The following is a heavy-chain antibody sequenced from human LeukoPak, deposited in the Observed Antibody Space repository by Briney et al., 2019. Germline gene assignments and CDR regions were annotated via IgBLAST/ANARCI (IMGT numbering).Heavy chain of an antibody. D-gene: IGHD2-15*01. CDR3: ARAGYCSAAGCRLWAY. CDR1: EFSVGSNY. Sequence: GGSLRLSCAASEFSVGSNYMTWVRQAPGKGLEWVSLIYSGGSTYYADSVKGRFTISRDNPKNTLYLQMNSLRAEDTAVYYCARAGYCSAAGCRLWAYWGQGTLVTVSS. V-gene: IGHV3-66*01. CDR2: IYSGGST. J-gene: IGHJ4*02.